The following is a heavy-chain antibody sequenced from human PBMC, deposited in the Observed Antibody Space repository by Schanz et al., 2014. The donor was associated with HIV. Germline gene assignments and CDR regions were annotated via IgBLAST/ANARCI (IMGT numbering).Heavy chain of an antibody. CDR3: ARDAASHSYGSTMDV. V-gene: IGHV3-23*01. J-gene: IGHJ6*02. CDR1: GFTFSSLG. D-gene: IGHD5-18*01. CDR2: ISEFGGSA. Sequence: EVQLLESGGGLVQPGGSLRLSCAASGFTFSSLGMSWVRQAPGEGLEWVSGISEFGGSAWYADSVKGRFTISRDSSKNTLYLQMNSLRAEDTAVYYCARDAASHSYGSTMDVWGQGTTVTVSS.